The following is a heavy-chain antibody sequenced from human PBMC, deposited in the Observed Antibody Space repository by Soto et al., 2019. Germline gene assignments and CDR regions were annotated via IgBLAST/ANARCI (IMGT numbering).Heavy chain of an antibody. CDR3: ARAIGYSSSWYTGLYYGMDV. J-gene: IGHJ6*02. Sequence: PSETLSLTCAVYGGSFSGYYWSWIRQPPGKGLEWIGEINHSGSTNYNPSLKSRVTISVDTSKNQFSLKLSSVTAADTAVYYCARAIGYSSSWYTGLYYGMDVWGQGTTVTVSS. CDR1: GGSFSGYY. V-gene: IGHV4-34*01. D-gene: IGHD6-13*01. CDR2: INHSGST.